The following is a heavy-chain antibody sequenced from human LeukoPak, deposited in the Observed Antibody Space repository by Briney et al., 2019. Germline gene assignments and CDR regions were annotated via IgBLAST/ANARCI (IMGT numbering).Heavy chain of an antibody. CDR3: ARGTGYSSSWTNGAFDI. J-gene: IGHJ3*02. Sequence: ASLKVSCKASGYTFTGYYMHWVRQAPGQGLEWMGWINPNSGGTNYAQKFQGRVTMTRDMSTSTVYMELSSLRSEDTAVYYCARGTGYSSSWTNGAFDIWGQGTMVTVSS. V-gene: IGHV1-2*02. CDR1: GYTFTGYY. CDR2: INPNSGGT. D-gene: IGHD6-13*01.